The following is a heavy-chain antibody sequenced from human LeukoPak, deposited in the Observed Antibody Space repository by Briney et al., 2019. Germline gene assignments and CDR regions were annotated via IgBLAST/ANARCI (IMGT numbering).Heavy chain of an antibody. CDR1: GYTFTSYG. J-gene: IGHJ4*02. CDR3: ARDGPPYCGGDCYSGIDY. V-gene: IGHV1-18*01. Sequence: GASVKVSCKASGYTFTSYGISWVRQAPGQGLEWMGWISAYNGNTNYAQKLQGRVTMTTDTSTSTAYMELRSLRSDDTAVYYCARDGPPYCGGDCYSGIDYWGQGTLVTVSS. CDR2: ISAYNGNT. D-gene: IGHD2-21*02.